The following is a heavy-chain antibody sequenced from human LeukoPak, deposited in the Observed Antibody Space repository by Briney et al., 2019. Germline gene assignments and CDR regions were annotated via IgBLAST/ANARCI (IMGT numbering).Heavy chain of an antibody. V-gene: IGHV3-23*01. D-gene: IGHD1-14*01. CDR3: AKPARTDYADY. J-gene: IGHJ4*02. CDR1: GFTFSSYA. CDR2: INGSGDRT. Sequence: GGSLRLSCVASGFTFSSYAMNWVRQAPGKGLEWVSSINGSGDRTYYADSVKGRFTISRDNSKNTLYLQMNSLRAEDTAVYYCAKPARTDYADYWGQGTLVTVSS.